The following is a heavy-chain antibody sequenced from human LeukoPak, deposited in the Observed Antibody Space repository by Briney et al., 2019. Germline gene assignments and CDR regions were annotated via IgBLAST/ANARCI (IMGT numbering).Heavy chain of an antibody. CDR1: GGSISSYY. CDR2: IYYSGST. Sequence: SETLSLTCTVSGGSISSYYWSWIRQPPGKGLVWIGYIYYSGSTNYNPSLKSRVTISVDTSKNQFSLKLSSVTAADTAVYYCARQGEPIPDPGIRYFDWLLPEPYGMDVWGQGTTVTVSS. CDR3: ARQGEPIPDPGIRYFDWLLPEPYGMDV. D-gene: IGHD3-9*01. J-gene: IGHJ6*02. V-gene: IGHV4-59*08.